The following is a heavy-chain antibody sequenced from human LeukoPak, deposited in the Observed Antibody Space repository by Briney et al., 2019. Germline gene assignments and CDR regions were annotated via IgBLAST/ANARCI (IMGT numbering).Heavy chain of an antibody. Sequence: GGSLRLPCAASGFTFSSYGMHWVRQAPGKGLEWVAVISYDGSNKYYADSVKGRFTISRDNSKNTLYLQMNSLRAEDTAVYYCAKEYYYDSSGYPDYWGQGTLVTVSS. CDR1: GFTFSSYG. CDR3: AKEYYYDSSGYPDY. D-gene: IGHD3-22*01. CDR2: ISYDGSNK. J-gene: IGHJ4*02. V-gene: IGHV3-30*18.